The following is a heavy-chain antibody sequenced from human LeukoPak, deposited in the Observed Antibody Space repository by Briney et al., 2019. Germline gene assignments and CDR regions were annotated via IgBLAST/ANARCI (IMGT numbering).Heavy chain of an antibody. J-gene: IGHJ3*02. CDR1: GFTFSSYS. V-gene: IGHV3-21*01. CDR3: ARDSTINRAIVVVPAAESDAFDI. D-gene: IGHD2-2*01. Sequence: GGSLRLSCAASGFTFSSYSMNWVRQAPGKGLEWVSSISSSSSYIYYADSVKGRFTISRDNAKNSLYLQMNSLRAEDTAVYYCARDSTINRAIVVVPAAESDAFDIWGQGTMVTVSS. CDR2: ISSSSSYI.